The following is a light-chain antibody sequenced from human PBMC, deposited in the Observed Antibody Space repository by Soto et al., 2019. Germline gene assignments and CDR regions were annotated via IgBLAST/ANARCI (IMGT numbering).Light chain of an antibody. CDR2: DVS. CDR1: SSDVGGYNY. V-gene: IGLV2-14*01. CDR3: SSYTSSSTLMV. J-gene: IGLJ2*01. Sequence: QSALTPPASVSGSPGQSITISCTGTSSDVGGYNYVSWYQQHPGKAPKLMIYDVSNRPSGVSNRFSGSKSGNTASLTISGLQAEDEADHYCSSYTSSSTLMVFGGGTQLTVL.